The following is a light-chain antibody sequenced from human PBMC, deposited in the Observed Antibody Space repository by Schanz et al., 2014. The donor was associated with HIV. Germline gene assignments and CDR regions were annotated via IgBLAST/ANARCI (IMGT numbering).Light chain of an antibody. CDR1: QSFSSGS. V-gene: IGKV3-20*01. CDR3: QHYDSYPWT. J-gene: IGKJ1*01. Sequence: EIVMTQSPVTLSVSPGKRATLSCRASQSFSSGSLAWYQHKPGQAPRLLIYGASSRANGIPARFSGAGSGTDFTLTISRLEPDDSATYYCQHYDSYPWTFGQGTKVEI. CDR2: GAS.